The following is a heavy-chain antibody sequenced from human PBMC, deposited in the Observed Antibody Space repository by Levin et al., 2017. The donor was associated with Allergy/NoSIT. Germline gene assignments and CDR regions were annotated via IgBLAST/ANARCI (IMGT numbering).Heavy chain of an antibody. CDR2: ISGSGDST. Sequence: PGGSLRLSCAASGFTFSSYAMSWVRQAPGKGLEWVSTISGSGDSTNYAASVQGRFTISRDNSKNTLYLQMNSLRAEDTAVFYCAKEGMSGSYYSARYFDYWGQGTLVTVSS. CDR1: GFTFSSYA. V-gene: IGHV3-23*01. D-gene: IGHD1-26*01. J-gene: IGHJ4*02. CDR3: AKEGMSGSYYSARYFDY.